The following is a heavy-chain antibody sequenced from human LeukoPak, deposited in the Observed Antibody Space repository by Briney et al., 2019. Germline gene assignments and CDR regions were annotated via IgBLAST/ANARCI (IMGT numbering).Heavy chain of an antibody. J-gene: IGHJ4*02. V-gene: IGHV1-69*13. CDR1: GGTFSSYA. Sequence: SVKISCKASGGTFSSYAISWVRQAPGQGLEWMGGIIPIFGTANYAQKFQGRVTITADESTSTAYMELSSLRSEDTAVYYCARDATASPPGDDYYDSSGYHGFDYWGQGTLVTVSS. CDR2: IIPIFGTA. D-gene: IGHD3-22*01. CDR3: ARDATASPPGDDYYDSSGYHGFDY.